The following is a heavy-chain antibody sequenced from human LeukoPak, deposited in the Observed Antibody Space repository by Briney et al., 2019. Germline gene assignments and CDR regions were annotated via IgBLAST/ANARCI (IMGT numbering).Heavy chain of an antibody. CDR2: ISYDGSNK. J-gene: IGHJ6*02. D-gene: IGHD6-6*01. V-gene: IGHV3-30-3*01. CDR3: ARDIEYSSSSIYYGMDV. Sequence: GGSLRLSCAASGFTFSSYAMHWVRQAPGKGLEWVAVISYDGSNKYYADSVKGRFTISRDNSKNTLYLQMNSLRAEDTAVYYCARDIEYSSSSIYYGMDVWGQGITVTVSS. CDR1: GFTFSSYA.